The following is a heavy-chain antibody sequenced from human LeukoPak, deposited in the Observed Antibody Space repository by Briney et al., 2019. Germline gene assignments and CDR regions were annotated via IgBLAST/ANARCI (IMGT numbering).Heavy chain of an antibody. D-gene: IGHD2-2*01. Sequence: GGSLRLSCAASGFNFRNNWMHWVRQAPGKGLVWVSRINSDGSSTMYADSVKGRFTISRDNAKNTVYLQMNSLRGEDTAVYYCARDAVYCSGNICYADFYFYMDVWGKGTTVTVSS. CDR3: ARDAVYCSGNICYADFYFYMDV. CDR2: INSDGSST. CDR1: GFNFRNNW. V-gene: IGHV3-74*03. J-gene: IGHJ6*03.